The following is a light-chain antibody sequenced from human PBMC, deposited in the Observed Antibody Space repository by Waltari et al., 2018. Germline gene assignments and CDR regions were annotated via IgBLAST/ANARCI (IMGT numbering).Light chain of an antibody. CDR2: AAS. J-gene: IGKJ5*01. CDR3: QQYYSTPIT. V-gene: IGKV1-39*01. Sequence: DIQMTQSPSSLSASVGDRVTITCRASQSISSYLNWYQQKPGKAPKLLIYAASSLQSGVPSRFSGSGSGTDFTLTISSLQPEDVAVYYCQQYYSTPITFGQGTRLEI. CDR1: QSISSY.